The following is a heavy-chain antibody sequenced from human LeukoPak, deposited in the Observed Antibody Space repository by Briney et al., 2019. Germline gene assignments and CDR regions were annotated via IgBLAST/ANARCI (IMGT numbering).Heavy chain of an antibody. V-gene: IGHV1-2*02. D-gene: IGHD6-13*01. CDR3: AREAPAGQFEYFQH. Sequence: ASVKVSCKASGYTFTGYYMHWVRQAPGQRLEWMGWINPNSGGTNYAQKFQGRVTMTRDTSISTAYMELSRLRSDDTAVYYCAREAPAGQFEYFQHWGQGTLVTVSS. CDR2: INPNSGGT. J-gene: IGHJ1*01. CDR1: GYTFTGYY.